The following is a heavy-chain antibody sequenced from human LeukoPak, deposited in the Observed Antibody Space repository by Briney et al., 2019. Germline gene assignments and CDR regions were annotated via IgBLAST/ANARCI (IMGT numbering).Heavy chain of an antibody. CDR2: IIPILGIA. CDR3: ASGVWWLPKILYYYYYMDV. D-gene: IGHD5-12*01. J-gene: IGHJ6*03. Sequence: GASVKVSCKASGGTFSSYAISWVRQAPGQGLEWMGRIIPILGIANYAQKFQGRVTITADKSTSTAYMELSSLRSEDTAVYYCASGVWWLPKILYYYYYMDVWGKGTTVTVSS. CDR1: GGTFSSYA. V-gene: IGHV1-69*04.